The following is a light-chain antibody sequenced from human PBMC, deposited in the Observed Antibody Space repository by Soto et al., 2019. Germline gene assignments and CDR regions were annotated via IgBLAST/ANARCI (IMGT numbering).Light chain of an antibody. CDR1: QSVDTW. Sequence: DIQMTQSPSTLSASIGDTVTITCRTSQSVDTWLAWYQHKAGKAPKLLIYRASSLATGVPSRFSGSGSGTAFTLTITSLQPDDFATYYCQQCNDYSRVFGQGTQVEIK. J-gene: IGKJ1*01. CDR2: RAS. CDR3: QQCNDYSRV. V-gene: IGKV1-5*03.